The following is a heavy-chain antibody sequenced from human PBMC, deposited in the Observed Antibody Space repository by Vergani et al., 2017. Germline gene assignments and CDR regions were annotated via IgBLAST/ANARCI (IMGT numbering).Heavy chain of an antibody. CDR1: GYTFTGYY. CDR3: ARDLGYYGSGSVDY. Sequence: QVQLVQSGAEVKKPGASVKVSCKASGYTFTGYYMHWVRQAPGQGLEWMGWINPNSGGTNYAQKFQGRVTKTRDTSISIAYMELSRLRSDDTAVYYCARDLGYYGSGSVDYWGQGTLVTVSS. CDR2: INPNSGGT. D-gene: IGHD3-10*01. J-gene: IGHJ4*02. V-gene: IGHV1-2*02.